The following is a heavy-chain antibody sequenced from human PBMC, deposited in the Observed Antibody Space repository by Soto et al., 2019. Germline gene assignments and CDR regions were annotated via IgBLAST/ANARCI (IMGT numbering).Heavy chain of an antibody. V-gene: IGHV3-9*01. CDR2: ISANGDNV. Sequence: GGSLRLSCVASGFTVGDYAMHWVRQAPGKGLEWVSGISANGDNVDYADSVKGRFTVSRDNAKNSLFLQMNSLRPEDTALYYCAKDMKWGGMTTIHYFDSWGQGT. CDR3: AKDMKWGGMTTIHYFDS. J-gene: IGHJ4*02. D-gene: IGHD4-17*01. CDR1: GFTVGDYA.